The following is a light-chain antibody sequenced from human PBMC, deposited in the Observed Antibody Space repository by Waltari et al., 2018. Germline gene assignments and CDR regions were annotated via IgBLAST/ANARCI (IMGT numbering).Light chain of an antibody. V-gene: IGLV1-44*01. J-gene: IGLJ6*01. CDR2: STH. CDR1: PSNIGGTS. CDR3: ATWDDSLSVYV. Sequence: LTQPPSASGTPGQRVPISCSGSPSNIGGTSVHWYQQLPGTAPKLLIYSTHQRPSGVPDRFSGSKSGTSASLAISELQSDDEGDYYCATWDDSLSVYVFGSGTTVTVL.